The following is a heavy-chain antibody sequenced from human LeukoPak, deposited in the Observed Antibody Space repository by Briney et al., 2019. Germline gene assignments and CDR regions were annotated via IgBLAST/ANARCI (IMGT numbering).Heavy chain of an antibody. CDR2: IDHSGRT. CDR1: GGSFSGYY. V-gene: IGHV4-34*01. CDR3: ARKSIVAAGRKPYDY. J-gene: IGHJ4*02. Sequence: PSETLSLTCAVYGGSFSGYYWSWIRQPPGKGLEWIGEIDHSGRTNSNPSLKSRVTISVDTSKNQFSLRLSSVTAADTAVHYCARKSIVAAGRKPYDYWDQGTLVTVSS. D-gene: IGHD6-13*01.